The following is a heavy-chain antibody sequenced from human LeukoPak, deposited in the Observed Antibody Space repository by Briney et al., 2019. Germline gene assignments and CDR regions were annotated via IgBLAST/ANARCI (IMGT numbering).Heavy chain of an antibody. Sequence: PETLSLTCAVYGGSFSGYYWSWIRQPPGKGLEWIGEINHSGSTNYNPSLKSRVTISVDTSKNQFSLKLSSVTAADTAVYYCARARYYDSSGYPLDYWGQGTLVTVSS. D-gene: IGHD3-22*01. J-gene: IGHJ4*02. CDR2: INHSGST. CDR3: ARARYYDSSGYPLDY. V-gene: IGHV4-34*01. CDR1: GGSFSGYY.